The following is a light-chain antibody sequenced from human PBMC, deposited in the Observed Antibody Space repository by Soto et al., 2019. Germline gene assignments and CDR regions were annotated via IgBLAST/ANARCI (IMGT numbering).Light chain of an antibody. Sequence: DIQLTQSPSTLSASVGDRVTITCRASQSFASWLAWYQHKPGKVPKLLIYRASSLESGVPSRFSGSGSGTEFTLTISSLQPDDFATYFCQQSDSFPYTFGQGTKLEIK. V-gene: IGKV1-5*03. J-gene: IGKJ2*01. CDR2: RAS. CDR3: QQSDSFPYT. CDR1: QSFASW.